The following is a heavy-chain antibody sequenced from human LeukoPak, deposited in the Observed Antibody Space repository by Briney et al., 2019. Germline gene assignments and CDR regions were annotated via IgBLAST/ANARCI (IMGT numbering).Heavy chain of an antibody. V-gene: IGHV3-21*01. CDR1: GFTFSSYS. Sequence: PGGSLRLSCAASGFTFSSYSMNWVRQAPGKGLEWVSSISPSSSYIYYGDSVKGRFTISRDNAKNSLYLQMNSLRAEDTAVYYCARDGSSMGTNFDYWGQGTLVTVSS. D-gene: IGHD1-7*01. J-gene: IGHJ4*02. CDR2: ISPSSSYI. CDR3: ARDGSSMGTNFDY.